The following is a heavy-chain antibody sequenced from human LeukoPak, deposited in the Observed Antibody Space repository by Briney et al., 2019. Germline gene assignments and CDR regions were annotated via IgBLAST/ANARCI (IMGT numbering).Heavy chain of an antibody. Sequence: SETLSLTCSVSGVSIRSSGDYWGWIRQSPGKGLEWLGSIYYTENTGTTSYNPSLRSRVTISVDTSKNQFSLKVTSVTAADTAIYYCARGLPNRSVVVVPAAFDYWGQGTRVTVSS. V-gene: IGHV4-39*07. CDR2: IYYTENTGTT. CDR1: GVSIRSSGDY. J-gene: IGHJ4*02. CDR3: ARGLPNRSVVVVPAAFDY. D-gene: IGHD2-2*01.